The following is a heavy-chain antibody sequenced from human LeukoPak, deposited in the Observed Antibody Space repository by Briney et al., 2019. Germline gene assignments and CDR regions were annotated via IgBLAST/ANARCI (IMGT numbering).Heavy chain of an antibody. CDR1: GFTFSSYW. J-gene: IGHJ5*02. CDR2: IKQDGSEK. D-gene: IGHD5-18*01. CDR3: ARDLLAGYSYGGTDP. Sequence: GGSLRLSCAASGFTFSSYWMSWVRQAPGKGLEWVANIKQDGSEKYYVDSVKGRFTISRDNAKNSLYLQMNSLRAEDTAAYYCARDLLAGYSYGGTDPWGQGTLVTVSS. V-gene: IGHV3-7*03.